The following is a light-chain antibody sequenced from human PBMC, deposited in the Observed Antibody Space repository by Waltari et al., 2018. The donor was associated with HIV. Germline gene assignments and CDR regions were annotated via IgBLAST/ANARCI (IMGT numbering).Light chain of an antibody. Sequence: QSALTQPPSASGSPGQSVTISSTGTNSDAGGYTYVPWYQQRPGKAPKLMIFEVIKRPSGVPDRFSGSKSGNTASLTVSGLQADDEADYYCGSFVGSNSHYVFGTGTKVTVL. V-gene: IGLV2-8*01. CDR3: GSFVGSNSHYV. CDR2: EVI. J-gene: IGLJ1*01. CDR1: NSDAGGYTY.